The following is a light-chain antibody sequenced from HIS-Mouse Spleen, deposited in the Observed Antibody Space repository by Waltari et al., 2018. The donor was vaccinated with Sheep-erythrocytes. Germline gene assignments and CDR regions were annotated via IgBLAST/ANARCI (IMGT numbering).Light chain of an antibody. Sequence: QSALTLPASVSGSPGQSITISCTGTSSDVGSYNLVSWYQQHPGKAPKLMIYEGSKRPSGGSNRFSGSKSGNTASLTISGLQAEDETDYYCCSYAGSGTWVFGGGTKLTVL. V-gene: IGLV2-23*01. CDR2: EGS. CDR1: SSDVGSYNL. J-gene: IGLJ3*02. CDR3: CSYAGSGTWV.